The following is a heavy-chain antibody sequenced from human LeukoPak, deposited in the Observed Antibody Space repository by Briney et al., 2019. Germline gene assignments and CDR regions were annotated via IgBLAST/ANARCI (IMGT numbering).Heavy chain of an antibody. CDR2: ISSSSSYI. Sequence: GGSLRLSCAASGFTFSSYSMNWVRQAPGKGLEWVSSISSSSSYIYYADSVKGRFTVSRDNAKNSLYLQMNSLRAEDTAVYYCTSRGELPPMDVWGKGTTVTVSS. V-gene: IGHV3-21*01. J-gene: IGHJ6*03. CDR3: TSRGELPPMDV. CDR1: GFTFSSYS. D-gene: IGHD1-26*01.